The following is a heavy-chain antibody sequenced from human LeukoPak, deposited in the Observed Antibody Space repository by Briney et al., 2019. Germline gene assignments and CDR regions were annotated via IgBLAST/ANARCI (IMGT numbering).Heavy chain of an antibody. CDR1: GFTFSSYS. V-gene: IGHV3-21*01. D-gene: IGHD6-19*01. Sequence: GGSLRLSCAASGFTFSSYSMNWVRQAPGKGLEWVSSISSSSSYIYYADSVKGRFTISGDNAKNSLYLQMNSLRAEDTAVYYCARSYSSGWRGFDYWGQGTLVTVSS. CDR2: ISSSSSYI. CDR3: ARSYSSGWRGFDY. J-gene: IGHJ4*02.